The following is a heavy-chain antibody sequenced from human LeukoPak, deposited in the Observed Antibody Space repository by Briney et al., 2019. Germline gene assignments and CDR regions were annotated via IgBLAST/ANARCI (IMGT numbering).Heavy chain of an antibody. CDR2: ISNTGSLI. D-gene: IGHD3-10*01. Sequence: GGSLRLSCAASGLTFSDEYMSWIRQAPGKGLEWVSYISNTGSLISYADSVKGRFTISRDNAKNSLYLQMNSLRAEDAAAYYCVRARGAGPGAHFDYWGQGTLVTVSS. V-gene: IGHV3-11*01. J-gene: IGHJ4*02. CDR1: GLTFSDEY. CDR3: VRARGAGPGAHFDY.